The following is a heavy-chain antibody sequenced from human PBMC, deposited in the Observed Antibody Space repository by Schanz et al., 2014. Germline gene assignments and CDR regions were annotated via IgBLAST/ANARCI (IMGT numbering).Heavy chain of an antibody. V-gene: IGHV3-30*04. D-gene: IGHD3-16*01. CDR3: TRDRGALINHNDALDL. CDR2: TSTDGTKT. CDR1: GFTFRGHA. Sequence: QVQLVESGGGVVQPGTSLRLYCAASGFTFRGHAMHWVRQAPGQGLEKVAVTSTDGTKTYYAASVRGRFTISRDNSKNTVYLQMNSLRSEDTAVYYCTRDRGALINHNDALDLWGQGTMVSVSS. J-gene: IGHJ3*01.